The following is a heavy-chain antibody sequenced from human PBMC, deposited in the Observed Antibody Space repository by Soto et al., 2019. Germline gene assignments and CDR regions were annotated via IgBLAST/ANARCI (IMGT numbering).Heavy chain of an antibody. CDR2: IFHTGST. D-gene: IGHD3-22*01. J-gene: IGHJ4*01. V-gene: IGHV4-38-2*02. CDR3: ARDGLRYFESYGYYSGPPLDY. Sequence: SETLSLTCAASNFSMTSGFYWGCLRQPPGKGLDWIGSIFHTGSTSYQPSLKSRVTISLDRSKNQFSLTLRSVTAADTAVYYCARDGLRYFESYGYYSGPPLDYWGQGVLVTVS. CDR1: NFSMTSGFY.